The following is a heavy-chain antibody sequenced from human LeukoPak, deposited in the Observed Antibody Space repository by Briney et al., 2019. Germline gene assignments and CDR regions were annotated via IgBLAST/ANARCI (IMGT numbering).Heavy chain of an antibody. J-gene: IGHJ6*02. Sequence: GTSLRLSCAASGLTFSRFGMHWVRQAPGTGLEWVAVIWYDGGNKYYADSVKGRFTISRDNPKNTVYLEMNSLRVEDTAVYYCARWDYSAAARRSGDYSMDVWGQGTTVTVSS. V-gene: IGHV3-33*01. D-gene: IGHD3-3*01. CDR2: IWYDGGNK. CDR3: ARWDYSAAARRSGDYSMDV. CDR1: GLTFSRFG.